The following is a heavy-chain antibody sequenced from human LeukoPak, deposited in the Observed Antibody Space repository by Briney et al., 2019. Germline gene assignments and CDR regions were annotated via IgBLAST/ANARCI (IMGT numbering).Heavy chain of an antibody. V-gene: IGHV3-48*02. J-gene: IGHJ4*02. CDR2: ISSDSGTI. CDR3: ARRDPFDY. CDR1: GFTFSAYH. Sequence: GGSLRLSCASSGFTFSAYHMNWVRQAPGKGLEWISFISSDSGTIYYADSVKGRFTISRNNAANSLYLQMNNLRDEDTAVYYCARRDPFDYWGLGTMVTVPS.